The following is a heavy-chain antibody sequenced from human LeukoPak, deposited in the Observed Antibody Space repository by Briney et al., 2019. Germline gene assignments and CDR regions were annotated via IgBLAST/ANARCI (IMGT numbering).Heavy chain of an antibody. CDR2: IHPSGSS. D-gene: IGHD6-13*01. V-gene: IGHV4-4*07. Sequence: PSETLSLTCTVSGGAISTYYWSWIRQPAGKGLEGIGHIHPSGSSNFNPSLKSRVTMSVDTSKNQFSLKLSSVTAADTAVYYCARDLAAAGSWWFDPWGQGTLVTVSS. J-gene: IGHJ5*02. CDR1: GGAISTYY. CDR3: ARDLAAAGSWWFDP.